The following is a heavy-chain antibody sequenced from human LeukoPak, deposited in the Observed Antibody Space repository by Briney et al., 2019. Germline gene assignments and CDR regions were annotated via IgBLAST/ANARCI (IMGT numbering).Heavy chain of an antibody. Sequence: SETLSLTCTVSGDSISSSSSSYYWGWIRQPPGKGLEWIGSIYYSGNTYYNPSLKSRVTKSVDTSKNQFSLKLSSVTAADTAVYYCARDRVYCSGGSCYSGWFDPWGQGTLVTVSS. J-gene: IGHJ5*02. CDR2: IYYSGNT. CDR3: ARDRVYCSGGSCYSGWFDP. CDR1: GDSISSSSSSYY. V-gene: IGHV4-39*07. D-gene: IGHD2-15*01.